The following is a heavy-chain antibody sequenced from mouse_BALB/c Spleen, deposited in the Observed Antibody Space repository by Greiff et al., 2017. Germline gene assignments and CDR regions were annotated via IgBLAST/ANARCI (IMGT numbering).Heavy chain of an antibody. J-gene: IGHJ3*01. CDR3: ATGNYVFAY. CDR1: GYTFTDYN. Sequence: SGPELVKPGASVKISCKASGYTFTDYNMHWVKQSHGKSLEWIGYIYPYNGGTGYNQKFKSKATLTVDNSSSTAYMELRSLTSEDSAVYYCATGNYVFAYWGQGTLVTVSA. CDR2: IYPYNGGT. D-gene: IGHD2-1*01. V-gene: IGHV1S29*02.